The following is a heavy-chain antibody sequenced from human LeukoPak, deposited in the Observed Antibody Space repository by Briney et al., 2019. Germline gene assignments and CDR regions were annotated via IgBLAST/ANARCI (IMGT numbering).Heavy chain of an antibody. CDR2: LSSGHE. Sequence: GGSLRLSCAASGFTFTTYSMNWVRQAPGKGLEWVAYLSSGHELYADSVKGRFTISRDNAKHSLYLQMSSLRAEDTDVYYCVRDHAWGFDFWGQGTLVSVSS. D-gene: IGHD7-27*01. J-gene: IGHJ4*02. CDR1: GFTFTTYS. CDR3: VRDHAWGFDF. V-gene: IGHV3-21*05.